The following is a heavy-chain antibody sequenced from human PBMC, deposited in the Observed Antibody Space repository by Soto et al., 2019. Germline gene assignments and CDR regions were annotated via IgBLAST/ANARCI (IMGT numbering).Heavy chain of an antibody. J-gene: IGHJ1*01. Sequence: QVQLEQSGAKVKKPGASVKVSCKASGYIFTAYSMHWVRRAPGQGLQWMGVVNPSGGSTNYAQKFQGRITLTRDTSRNTFYMDLSSLTSEDTAVYYCAREENCSDGICYSEYFQRWGQGTLVTVSS. CDR3: AREENCSDGICYSEYFQR. V-gene: IGHV1-46*01. CDR2: VNPSGGST. CDR1: GYIFTAYS. D-gene: IGHD2-15*01.